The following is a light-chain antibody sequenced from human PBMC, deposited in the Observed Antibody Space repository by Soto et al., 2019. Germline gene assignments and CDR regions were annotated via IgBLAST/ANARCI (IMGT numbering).Light chain of an antibody. V-gene: IGKV3-20*01. CDR3: QQYYTSYTT. CDR2: GAS. CDR1: QSVSSSY. Sequence: EIVLTQSPGTLSLSPGEIATLSFMASQSVSSSYLAWYQQKPGQAPRLLIYGASSRATGIPDRFSGSGSGTDFTLTISRLEPEDFAVYYCQQYYTSYTTFGQGTKVDIK. J-gene: IGKJ1*01.